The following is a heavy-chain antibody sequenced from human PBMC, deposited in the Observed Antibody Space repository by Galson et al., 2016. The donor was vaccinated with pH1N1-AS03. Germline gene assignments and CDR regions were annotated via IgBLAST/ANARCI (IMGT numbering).Heavy chain of an antibody. Sequence: SLRLSCAASGFTFRTYGMNWVRLAPGKGLEWVSSISSSSSYIYYADSVKGRFTISRDNARNSLYLQMSSLRAEDTAVYYCARRSAAVSGTGCVDVWGQGTTVTVSS. CDR1: GFTFRTYG. J-gene: IGHJ6*02. V-gene: IGHV3-21*01. CDR3: ARRSAAVSGTGCVDV. D-gene: IGHD6-19*01. CDR2: ISSSSSYI.